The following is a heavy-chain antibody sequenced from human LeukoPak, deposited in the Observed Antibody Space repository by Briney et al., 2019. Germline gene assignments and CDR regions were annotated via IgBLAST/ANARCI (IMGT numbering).Heavy chain of an antibody. CDR2: ISAYNGNT. J-gene: IGHJ4*02. CDR3: ARDGKYYDFWSGYSTFDY. V-gene: IGHV1-18*04. CDR1: GYTFTGYY. Sequence: GASVKVSCKASGYTFTGYYMHWVRQAPGQGLEWMGWISAYNGNTNYAQKLQGRVTMTTDTSPSTAYMELRSLRSDDTAVYYCARDGKYYDFWSGYSTFDYWGQGTLVTVSS. D-gene: IGHD3-3*01.